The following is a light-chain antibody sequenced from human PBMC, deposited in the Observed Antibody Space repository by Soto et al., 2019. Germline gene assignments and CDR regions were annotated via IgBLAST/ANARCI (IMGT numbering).Light chain of an antibody. CDR1: HNTRGY. Sequence: DIQMTQSPSSLSASVRDRVTITCRASHNTRGYLNWYQQKPGKAPKLLIYAASTLQSGIPSRFSGSGAETDFTLTISSLQPEDFATYYCQQSYSTPWTFGQGTKVEIK. J-gene: IGKJ1*01. V-gene: IGKV1-39*01. CDR3: QQSYSTPWT. CDR2: AAS.